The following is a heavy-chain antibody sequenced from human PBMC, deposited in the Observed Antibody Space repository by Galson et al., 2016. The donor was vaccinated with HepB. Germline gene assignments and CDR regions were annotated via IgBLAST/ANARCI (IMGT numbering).Heavy chain of an antibody. Sequence: SLRLSCAASGFTFSSYEMNWVRQAPGKGLEWVSYISSSGSTIYYADSVKGRFTISRDNSKNTLYLEMNSLRAEDVAVYYCARASGIRGIKGAMDVWGQGTLVTVSS. J-gene: IGHJ4*02. D-gene: IGHD3-10*01. CDR3: ARASGIRGIKGAMDV. CDR2: ISSSGSTI. CDR1: GFTFSSYE. V-gene: IGHV3-48*03.